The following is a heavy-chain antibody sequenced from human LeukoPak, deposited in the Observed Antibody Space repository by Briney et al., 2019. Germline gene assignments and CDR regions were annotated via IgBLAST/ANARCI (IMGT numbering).Heavy chain of an antibody. V-gene: IGHV4-61*02. CDR2: IHTSGSA. Sequence: PSETLSLTCTVSGGSLSRGTFCWSWIRQPAGKGLEWIGRIHTSGSANSNPSLKSRVTISVDTSKNQLSLNLTSVTAADTAVYYCARGLATRPDWFDPWGQGTLVTVSS. D-gene: IGHD6-6*01. CDR3: ARGLATRPDWFDP. CDR1: GGSLSRGTFC. J-gene: IGHJ5*02.